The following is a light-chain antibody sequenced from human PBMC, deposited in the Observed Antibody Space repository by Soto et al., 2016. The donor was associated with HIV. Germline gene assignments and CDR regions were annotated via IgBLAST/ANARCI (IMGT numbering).Light chain of an antibody. Sequence: DIQMTQSPSTLSASIGDRVTITCRASQNINNWLAWYQQKPGKAPKFLIYKASNLENGVPSRFSGSGSGTEFTLTISSLQPDDFATYYCQQYYSYHTFGQGTQAGDQT. CDR3: QQYYSYHT. CDR2: KAS. CDR1: QNINNW. J-gene: IGKJ2*01. V-gene: IGKV1-5*03.